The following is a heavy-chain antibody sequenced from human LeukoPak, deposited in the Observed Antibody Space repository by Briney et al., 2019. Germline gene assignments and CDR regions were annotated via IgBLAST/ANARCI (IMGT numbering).Heavy chain of an antibody. CDR3: ASQLRGNYYDSSGPHFDY. J-gene: IGHJ4*02. D-gene: IGHD3-22*01. CDR2: IIPILGLA. CDR1: GGTFSSYA. V-gene: IGHV1-69*04. Sequence: GASVKVSCKASGGTFSSYAISWVRQAPGQGLEWMGRIIPILGLANYAQKFQGRVTITADKSTSTACMELSSLRSEDTAVYYCASQLRGNYYDSSGPHFDYWGQGTLVTVSS.